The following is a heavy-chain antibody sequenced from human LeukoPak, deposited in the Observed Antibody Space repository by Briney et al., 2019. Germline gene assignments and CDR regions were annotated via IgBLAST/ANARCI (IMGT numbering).Heavy chain of an antibody. CDR2: IYSSGST. J-gene: IGHJ4*02. CDR3: ARNRWFDY. CDR1: GGSIISYY. V-gene: IGHV4-59*01. Sequence: SETLSLTCTVSGGSIISYYWSWIRQPPGKGLEWIGHIYSSGSTNYNPSLKSRVTISVDTSKNQFSLKVSSVTAADTAVYYCARNRWFDYWGQGTLVTVPS. D-gene: IGHD2-15*01.